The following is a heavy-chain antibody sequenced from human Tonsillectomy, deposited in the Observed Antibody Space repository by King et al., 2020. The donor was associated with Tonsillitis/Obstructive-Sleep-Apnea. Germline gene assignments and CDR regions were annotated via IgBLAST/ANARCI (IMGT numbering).Heavy chain of an antibody. J-gene: IGHJ6*03. Sequence: VKLVESGGGVVQPGRSLRLSCAASGFTFSNYSMHWVRQAPGKGLEWVAVISYDGTNKNYADSVKGRFTISRDNSKHTLYLQMNSLRADDTAVYYCARGGDQLVYYYYYYYYMDVWGTGTTVTVSS. V-gene: IGHV3-30*01. D-gene: IGHD2-2*02. CDR3: ARGGDQLVYYYYYYYYMDV. CDR2: ISYDGTNK. CDR1: GFTFSNYS.